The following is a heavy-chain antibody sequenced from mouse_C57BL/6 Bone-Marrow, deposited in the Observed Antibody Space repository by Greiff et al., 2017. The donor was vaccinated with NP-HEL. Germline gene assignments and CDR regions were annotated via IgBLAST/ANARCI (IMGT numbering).Heavy chain of an antibody. Sequence: EVKLMESGPGLVKPSQSLSLTCSVTGYSITSGYYWNCIRQFPGNKLEWMGYISYDGSNHYNPSLKNRISITRDTSKNQFFLKLNSVTTEDTTTYYCARGYYGRRALYYYAMDYWGQGTSVTVSS. CDR3: ARGYYGRRALYYYAMDY. V-gene: IGHV3-6*01. D-gene: IGHD1-1*01. CDR2: ISYDGSN. J-gene: IGHJ4*01. CDR1: GYSITSGYY.